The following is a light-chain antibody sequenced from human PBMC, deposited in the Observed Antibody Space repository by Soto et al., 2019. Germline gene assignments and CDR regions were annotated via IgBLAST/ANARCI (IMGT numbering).Light chain of an antibody. Sequence: QSVLTQPRSVSGSPGHSLTISCTGTSSDVGGYNYVSWYQQYPGKAPKVMIYAVTKRPSGVPDRISGSKSGNTASLTISGLQAEDEADYFCCSYAVSYILYVCGSGTRVNV. CDR3: CSYAVSYILYV. V-gene: IGLV2-11*01. CDR1: SSDVGGYNY. CDR2: AVT. J-gene: IGLJ1*01.